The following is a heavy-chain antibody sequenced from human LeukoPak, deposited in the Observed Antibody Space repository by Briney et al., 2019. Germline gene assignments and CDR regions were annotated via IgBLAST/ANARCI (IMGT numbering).Heavy chain of an antibody. CDR2: FDPEDGET. D-gene: IGHD6-19*01. Sequence: ASVKVSCKVSGYTLTELPMHWVRQAPGKGLEWMGGFDPEDGETIYAQKFQGRVTMTEDTSTDTAYMELSSLRSEDTAVYYCATGGGAVVHNWFDPWGQGTLVTVSS. CDR3: ATGGGAVVHNWFDP. CDR1: GYTLTELP. V-gene: IGHV1-24*01. J-gene: IGHJ5*02.